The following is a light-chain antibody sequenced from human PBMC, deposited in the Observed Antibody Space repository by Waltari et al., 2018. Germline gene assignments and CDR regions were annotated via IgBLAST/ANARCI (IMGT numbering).Light chain of an antibody. CDR2: SHN. CDR3: AAWDDSLNGFYV. Sequence: QSVLTQSPSASGTPGQTVTISCSGSSSNVGSSTVSWYQQLPGTAPKLLIFSHNQRPSGVPDRFSGSKSGTSASLAISGLQSEDEADYFCAAWDDSLNGFYVFGTGTRVTVL. J-gene: IGLJ1*01. CDR1: SSNVGSST. V-gene: IGLV1-44*01.